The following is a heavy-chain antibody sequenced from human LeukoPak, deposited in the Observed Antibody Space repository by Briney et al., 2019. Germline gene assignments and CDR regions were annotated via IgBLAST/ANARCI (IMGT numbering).Heavy chain of an antibody. CDR3: AKDRGYRSRWLDDLDY. D-gene: IGHD6-19*01. Sequence: GGSLRLSCAASGFTFDDYAVHWVRQAPGKGLEWVSGNSWNSGSIGYADSVKGRFTISRDNAKNSLYLQMNSLRAENTALYYCAKDRGYRSRWLDDLDYWGQGTLVTDSS. CDR1: GFTFDDYA. V-gene: IGHV3-9*01. CDR2: NSWNSGSI. J-gene: IGHJ4*02.